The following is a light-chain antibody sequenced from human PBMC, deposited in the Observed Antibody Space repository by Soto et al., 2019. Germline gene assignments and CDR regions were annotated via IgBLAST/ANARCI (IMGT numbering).Light chain of an antibody. V-gene: IGKV1-39*01. CDR3: QQSYNTPWT. CDR2: DAS. Sequence: GDRVTITCRASQSIRNFLAWYQQKPGKAPRLLIYDASSLESGVPSRISGRGSGTEFTLTISSLQPEDCATYYCQQSYNTPWTFGQGTRVEVK. J-gene: IGKJ1*01. CDR1: QSIRNF.